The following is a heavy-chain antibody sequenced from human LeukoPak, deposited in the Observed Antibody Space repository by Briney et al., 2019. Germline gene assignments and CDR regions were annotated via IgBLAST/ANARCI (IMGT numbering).Heavy chain of an antibody. CDR1: GFTFSDHY. CDR3: VTVSSFDY. V-gene: IGHV3-72*01. Sequence: PGGSLRLSCAASGFTFSDHYMDWVRQAPGKGLEWVGRIRTKANSHTTEYAASVKDRFTISRDDSKNSLYLQMNSLKTEDTAVYYCVTVSSFDYWGQGTLVTVSS. CDR2: IRTKANSHTT. J-gene: IGHJ4*02.